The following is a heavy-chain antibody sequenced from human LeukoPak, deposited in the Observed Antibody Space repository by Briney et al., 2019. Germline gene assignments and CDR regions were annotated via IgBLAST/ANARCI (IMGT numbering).Heavy chain of an antibody. Sequence: ESLKISYKGSGYSFTSYWIGWVRQMPGKGLEWMGIVYPGDSDTRYSPSFQGQVTISADKSISTAYLQWSSLKASDTAMYYCARRLRPYEPFDPWGQGTLVTVSS. J-gene: IGHJ5*02. V-gene: IGHV5-51*01. D-gene: IGHD4-17*01. CDR1: GYSFTSYW. CDR2: VYPGDSDT. CDR3: ARRLRPYEPFDP.